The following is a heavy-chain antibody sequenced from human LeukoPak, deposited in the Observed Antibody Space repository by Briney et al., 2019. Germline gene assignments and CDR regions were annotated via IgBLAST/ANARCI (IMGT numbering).Heavy chain of an antibody. D-gene: IGHD3-22*01. CDR2: IKSKTDGGTT. Sequence: GGSLRLSCAASGFTFSNAWMSWVRQAPGKGLEWVGRIKSKTDGGTTDYAAPVKGRFTISRDDSKNTLYLQMNSLKTEDTAVYYCTTDTLYYYDSSGYQYFDYWGQGTLVTVSS. V-gene: IGHV3-15*01. CDR3: TTDTLYYYDSSGYQYFDY. CDR1: GFTFSNAW. J-gene: IGHJ4*02.